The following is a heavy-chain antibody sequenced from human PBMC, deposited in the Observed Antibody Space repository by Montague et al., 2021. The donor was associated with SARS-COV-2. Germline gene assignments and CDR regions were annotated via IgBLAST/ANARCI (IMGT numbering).Heavy chain of an antibody. J-gene: IGHJ4*02. Sequence: SETLSLTCADYGGSFSAHSWSWIRQSPGKGLEWIGEINRRGSTTYMSSLKSRVTMSVDTSKNQFSLKMSSVTAADTAKYYCARGGLAGGNYDIWSFSYTSPLDYWGQGTQVTVSS. V-gene: IGHV4-34*01. CDR2: INRRGST. CDR1: GGSFSAHS. D-gene: IGHD3-3*01. CDR3: ARGGLAGGNYDIWSFSYTSPLDY.